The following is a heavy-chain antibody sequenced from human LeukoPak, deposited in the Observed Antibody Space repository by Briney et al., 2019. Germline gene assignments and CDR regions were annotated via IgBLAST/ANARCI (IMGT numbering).Heavy chain of an antibody. CDR1: GYTFINNG. CDR3: ARDRTHYYESSGYYSRWEY. CDR2: ISPYNGNT. V-gene: IGHV1-18*04. D-gene: IGHD3-22*01. J-gene: IGHJ4*02. Sequence: ASVKVSCKVSGYTFINNGLSWVRQGPGQGLEWMGWISPYNGNTNYAQKFQGRITMTTDTSTSTVYMELSSLRSEDTAMYYCARDRTHYYESSGYYSRWEYWGQGTLVTVSS.